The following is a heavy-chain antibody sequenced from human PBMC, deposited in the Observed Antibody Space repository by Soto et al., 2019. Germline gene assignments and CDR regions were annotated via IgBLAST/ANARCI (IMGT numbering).Heavy chain of an antibody. CDR3: ARAWGRVFDY. D-gene: IGHD3-16*01. CDR1: GGSISSYY. CDR2: IYYSGST. Sequence: QVQLQESGPGLVKPSGTLSLTCTVSGGSISSYYWSWIRQPPGKGLEWIGYIYYSGSTNYNSSLKSRVTISVDTSKNQFSLKLSSVTAADTAVYYCARAWGRVFDYWGQGTLVTVSS. V-gene: IGHV4-59*01. J-gene: IGHJ4*02.